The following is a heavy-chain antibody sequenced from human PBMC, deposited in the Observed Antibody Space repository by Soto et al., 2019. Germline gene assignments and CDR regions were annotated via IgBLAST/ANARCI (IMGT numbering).Heavy chain of an antibody. CDR3: ARSVDP. V-gene: IGHV4-31*03. Sequence: SETLSLTCTVSGSSISSSGYYWGWIRQPPGKGLEWIGYIFYSGTTYYNPSLKSRVTISVDTSKNQFSLKLSSVTAADTAVYYCARSVDPWGQGPLVTVS. CDR2: IFYSGTT. J-gene: IGHJ5*02. CDR1: GSSISSSGYY.